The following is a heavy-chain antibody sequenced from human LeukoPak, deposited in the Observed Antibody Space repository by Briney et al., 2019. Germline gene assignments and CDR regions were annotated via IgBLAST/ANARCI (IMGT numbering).Heavy chain of an antibody. CDR1: GGSISSSSYY. Sequence: SETLSLTCTVSGGSISSSSYYWGWIRQPPGKGLEWIGSMYYSGSTYYNPSFKSRVTISVDTSKNQFSLKLSSVTAADTAVYYCARDTNRYNWNYGWFDPWGQGTLVTVSS. J-gene: IGHJ5*02. D-gene: IGHD1-7*01. CDR3: ARDTNRYNWNYGWFDP. V-gene: IGHV4-39*07. CDR2: MYYSGST.